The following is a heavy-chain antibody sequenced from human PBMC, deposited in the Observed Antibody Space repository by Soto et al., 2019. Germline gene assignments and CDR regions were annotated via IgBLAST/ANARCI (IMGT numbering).Heavy chain of an antibody. D-gene: IGHD1-26*01. V-gene: IGHV3-53*01. J-gene: IGHJ6*02. CDR1: GFTVSSNY. Sequence: GGSLRLSCAASGFTVSSNYMSWVRQAPGKGLEWVSVIYSGGSTYYADSVKGRITISRDNSKNTLYLHMNSQRAEDTAVYYCARDMGIVGAGRGYYYYGMDVWGQGTTVTVSS. CDR2: IYSGGST. CDR3: ARDMGIVGAGRGYYYYGMDV.